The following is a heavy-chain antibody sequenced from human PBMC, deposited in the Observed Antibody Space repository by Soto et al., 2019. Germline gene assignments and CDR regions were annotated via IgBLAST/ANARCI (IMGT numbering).Heavy chain of an antibody. CDR3: ATMSLWFVELFPYYFDY. Sequence: EVQLLESGGGLVQPGGSLRLSCTASGFTFSNCAMNWVRQAPGEGLEWVSAISGSGGSTYYADSVKGRFTISRDNSTNTVSLQMNSLTAEDTAVYFCATMSLWFVELFPYYFDYWGQGTLVTVSS. J-gene: IGHJ4*02. CDR1: GFTFSNCA. V-gene: IGHV3-23*01. CDR2: ISGSGGST. D-gene: IGHD3-10*01.